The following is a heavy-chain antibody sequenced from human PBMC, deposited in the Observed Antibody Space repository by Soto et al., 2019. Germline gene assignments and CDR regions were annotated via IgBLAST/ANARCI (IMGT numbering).Heavy chain of an antibody. V-gene: IGHV3-15*07. CDR3: AADLPDWGAYAFDY. Sequence: EVQLVESGGGLVEPGGSLRLSCAASGFTFTNAWLNSVRQAPGKGLEWVGRIKSKTNGGTTDYAAPVKGRFTISRDDSENTVYLQMNTLKTEDTAVYYCAADLPDWGAYAFDYWGQGTLVSVSS. CDR1: GFTFTNAW. CDR2: IKSKTNGGTT. J-gene: IGHJ4*02. D-gene: IGHD3-16*01.